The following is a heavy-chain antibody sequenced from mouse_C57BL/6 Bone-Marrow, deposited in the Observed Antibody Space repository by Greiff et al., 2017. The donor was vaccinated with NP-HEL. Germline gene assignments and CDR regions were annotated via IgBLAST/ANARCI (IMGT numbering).Heavy chain of an antibody. CDR3: AIPPYCYGSSGGLY. J-gene: IGHJ2*01. D-gene: IGHD1-1*01. CDR2: INPSSGYT. V-gene: IGHV1-7*01. Sequence: QVQLQQSGAELAKPGASVKLSCKASGYTFTSYWMHWVKQRPGQGLEWIGYINPSSGYTKYNQKFKDKATLTAEKSSSTAYMQLSSLTYEDSAVYYCAIPPYCYGSSGGLYWGQGTTLTVSS. CDR1: GYTFTSYW.